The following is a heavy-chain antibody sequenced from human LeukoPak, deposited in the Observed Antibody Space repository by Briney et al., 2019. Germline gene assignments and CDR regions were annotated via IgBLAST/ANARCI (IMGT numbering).Heavy chain of an antibody. D-gene: IGHD6-13*01. J-gene: IGHJ6*02. Sequence: SETLSLTCAVSGGSISSYFWNWIRQSPGKGLEWVGYVYYRGSTNYNPSLKSRVTISVDTSKNQSSLELSSVTAADTAVYYCARDMTRAVPIPGTYYYAYAMDVWGQGTTVTVSS. V-gene: IGHV4-59*01. CDR3: ARDMTRAVPIPGTYYYAYAMDV. CDR1: GGSISSYF. CDR2: VYYRGST.